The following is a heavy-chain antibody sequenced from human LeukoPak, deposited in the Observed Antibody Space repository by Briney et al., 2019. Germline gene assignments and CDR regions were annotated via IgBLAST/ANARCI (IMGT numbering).Heavy chain of an antibody. Sequence: PGGSLRLSCAASGFTFSDFWMTWVRQAPGRGLEWVAHINQDGSEKYSVDSVRGRFTISRDNVKNSLFLQINILRAEDTAVYYCARSGMAVAATPWDCGQGTLVTVSS. J-gene: IGHJ1*01. D-gene: IGHD6-19*01. CDR2: INQDGSEK. V-gene: IGHV3-7*05. CDR1: GFTFSDFW. CDR3: ARSGMAVAATPWD.